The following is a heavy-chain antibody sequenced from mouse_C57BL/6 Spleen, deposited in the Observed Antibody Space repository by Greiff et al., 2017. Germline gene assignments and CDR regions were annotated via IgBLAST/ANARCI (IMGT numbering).Heavy chain of an antibody. Sequence: VQLQQPGTELVKPGASVKLSCKASGYTFTSYWMHWVKQRPGQGLEWIGNINPSNGGTNYNEKFKSKATLTVDKSSSTAYMQLSSLTSEDSAVYYCARAPTTVVAPMDDWGQGTSVTVSS. CDR1: GYTFTSYW. V-gene: IGHV1-53*01. J-gene: IGHJ4*01. CDR2: INPSNGGT. D-gene: IGHD1-1*01. CDR3: ARAPTTVVAPMDD.